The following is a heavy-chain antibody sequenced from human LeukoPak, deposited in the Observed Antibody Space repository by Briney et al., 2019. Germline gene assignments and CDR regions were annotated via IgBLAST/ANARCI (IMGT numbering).Heavy chain of an antibody. CDR2: INHSGST. CDR1: GGSFSGYY. D-gene: IGHD6-19*01. CDR3: ARGSSSGWYRDAFDI. Sequence: SETLSLTCAVHGGSFSGYYWSWIRQPPGKGLEWIGEINHSGSTNYNPSLKSRVTISVDTSKNQFSLKLSSVTAADTAVYYCARGSSSGWYRDAFDIWGQGTMVTVSS. J-gene: IGHJ3*02. V-gene: IGHV4-34*01.